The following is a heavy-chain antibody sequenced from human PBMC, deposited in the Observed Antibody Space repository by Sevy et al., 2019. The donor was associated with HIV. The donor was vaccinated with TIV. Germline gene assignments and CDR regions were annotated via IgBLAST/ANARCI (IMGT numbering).Heavy chain of an antibody. CDR1: GFTFGTYA. Sequence: QAGGSLRLSCAASGFTFGTYAMSWVRQAPGKGLEWVSTISGSGGRTFYAESVKGRFTISRDNSKNTLYLQMNSLRAEDTAVYYCAKAGYAAKVVVTNGFDYWGQGTLVTVSS. J-gene: IGHJ4*02. CDR2: ISGSGGRT. V-gene: IGHV3-23*01. CDR3: AKAGYAAKVVVTNGFDY. D-gene: IGHD3-22*01.